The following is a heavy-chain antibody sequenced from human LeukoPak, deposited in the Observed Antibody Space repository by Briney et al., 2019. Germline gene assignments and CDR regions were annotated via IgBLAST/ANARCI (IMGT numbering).Heavy chain of an antibody. Sequence: ASVKVSCKTAGYTFTGSYLHWVRQVPGQGLEWMGWTNPSTGATKTAQKFQGRVTMTSDTSITTAYMELRNLRSDDTAVYYCARGGPFCRITSCHEFDYWGQGTLVTVSS. D-gene: IGHD2-2*01. J-gene: IGHJ4*02. CDR1: GYTFTGSY. CDR3: ARGGPFCRITSCHEFDY. CDR2: TNPSTGAT. V-gene: IGHV1-2*02.